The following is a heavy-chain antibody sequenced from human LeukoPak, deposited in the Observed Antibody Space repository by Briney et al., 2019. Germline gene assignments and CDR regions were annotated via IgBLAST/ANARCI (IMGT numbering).Heavy chain of an antibody. Sequence: SETLSLTCTVSGGSISSGGYYWSWIRQHPGKGLEWIGYIYYSGSTYYNPSLKSRVTISVDTSKNQFSLKLSSVTAADTAVHYCARAYYDILTGSALFDYWGQGTLVTVSS. V-gene: IGHV4-31*03. CDR3: ARAYYDILTGSALFDY. CDR1: GGSISSGGYY. J-gene: IGHJ4*02. D-gene: IGHD3-9*01. CDR2: IYYSGST.